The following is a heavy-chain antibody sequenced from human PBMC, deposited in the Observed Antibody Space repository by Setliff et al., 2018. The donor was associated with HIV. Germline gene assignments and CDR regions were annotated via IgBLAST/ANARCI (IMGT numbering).Heavy chain of an antibody. CDR2: IYTSGST. CDR3: ARELGASPHDVFDI. V-gene: IGHV4-61*09. D-gene: IGHD3-16*01. CDR1: GGSISSGGYY. J-gene: IGHJ3*02. Sequence: SETLSLTCNVSGGSISSGGYYWSWIRQPAGKGLEWIGHIYTSGSTNYNPSLKSRVTISVGTSKSQFSLKLNSVTAADTAVYYCARELGASPHDVFDIWGQGTMVTVSS.